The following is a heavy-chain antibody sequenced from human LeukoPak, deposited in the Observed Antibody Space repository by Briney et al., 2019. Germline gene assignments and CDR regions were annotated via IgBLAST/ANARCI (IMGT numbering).Heavy chain of an antibody. CDR3: ASVPAAIDWYFDL. V-gene: IGHV1-24*01. D-gene: IGHD2-2*02. J-gene: IGHJ2*01. CDR1: GYTLTELS. CDR2: FDPEDGET. Sequence: ASVRVSCKVSGYTLTELSMHWVRQAPGKGLEWMGGFDPEDGETIYAQKFQGRVTMSEDTSTDTAYMELSSLRSEDTAVYYCASVPAAIDWYFDLWGRGTLVTVSS.